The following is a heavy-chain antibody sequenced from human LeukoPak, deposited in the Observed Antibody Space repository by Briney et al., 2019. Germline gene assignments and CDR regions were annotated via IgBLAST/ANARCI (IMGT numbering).Heavy chain of an antibody. D-gene: IGHD1-1*01. Sequence: SETLSLTCTVSGGSISSYYWSWIRQPPGKGLEWIGYIYYSGSTNYNPSLKSRVTISVDTSKNQFSLKLSSVTAADTAVYYCARHSPVSTGSIGYWGQGTLVTVSS. J-gene: IGHJ4*02. V-gene: IGHV4-59*08. CDR2: IYYSGST. CDR3: ARHSPVSTGSIGY. CDR1: GGSISSYY.